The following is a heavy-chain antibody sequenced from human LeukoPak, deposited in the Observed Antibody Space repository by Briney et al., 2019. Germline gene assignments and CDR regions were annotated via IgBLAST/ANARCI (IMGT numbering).Heavy chain of an antibody. D-gene: IGHD6-13*01. V-gene: IGHV3-9*01. Sequence: PGGSLRLSCAASGFTFDDYAMHWVRQALGKGLEWVSGISWNSGRINYADSVKGRFTISRDNAKNSLYLQMDSLRAEDTAVYYCAREGAAAGTGWFDPWGQGTLVTVSS. J-gene: IGHJ5*02. CDR1: GFTFDDYA. CDR3: AREGAAAGTGWFDP. CDR2: ISWNSGRI.